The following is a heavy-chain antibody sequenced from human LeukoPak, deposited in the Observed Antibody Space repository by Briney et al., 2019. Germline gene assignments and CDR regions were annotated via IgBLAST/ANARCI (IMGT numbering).Heavy chain of an antibody. CDR1: GYTFTSYA. CDR3: ARDPPVAMIVAYAFDI. V-gene: IGHV1-3*01. D-gene: IGHD3-22*01. J-gene: IGHJ3*02. CDR2: INAGNGNT. Sequence: GASVKVSCKASGYTFTSYAMHWVRQAPGQRLEWMGWINAGNGNTKYSQKFQGRVTITRDKSTSTAYMELSSLRSEDTAVYYCARDPPVAMIVAYAFDIWGQGTMVTVSS.